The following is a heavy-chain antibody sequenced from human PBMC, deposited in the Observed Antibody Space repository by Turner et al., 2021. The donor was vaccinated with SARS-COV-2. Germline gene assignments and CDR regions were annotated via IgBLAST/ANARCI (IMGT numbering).Heavy chain of an antibody. CDR2: IIPIFGTA. V-gene: IGHV1-69*01. J-gene: IGHJ5*02. Sequence: QVQLVQSAAEVEKPGSSVKVSCKASGGTFSSYAISWVRQAPGQGLEWMGGIIPIFGTANYAERFQGRVTITADEATSKAYMELSSLRSEDTAVYYCARARGVDYYDSTGQRFDPWGQGTLVTVSS. CDR3: ARARGVDYYDSTGQRFDP. D-gene: IGHD3-22*01. CDR1: GGTFSSYA.